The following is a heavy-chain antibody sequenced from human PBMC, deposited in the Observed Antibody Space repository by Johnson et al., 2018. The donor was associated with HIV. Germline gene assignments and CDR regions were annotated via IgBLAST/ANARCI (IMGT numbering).Heavy chain of an antibody. J-gene: IGHJ3*02. V-gene: IGHV3-30*03. CDR3: ARENSGYVPDAFDI. CDR2: ISYDGSNK. CDR1: GFTLSHYG. D-gene: IGHD5-12*01. Sequence: QVQLVESGGGVVQPGRSLRLSCAVSGFTLSHYGMHWVRQAPGKGLEWVAVISYDGSNKYYVDSVKGRFTISRDNAKNSLYLQMNSLRAEDTALYYCARENSGYVPDAFDIWGQGTMVTVSS.